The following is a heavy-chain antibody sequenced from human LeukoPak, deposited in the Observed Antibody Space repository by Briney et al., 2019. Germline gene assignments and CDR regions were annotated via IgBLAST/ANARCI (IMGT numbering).Heavy chain of an antibody. J-gene: IGHJ4*02. D-gene: IGHD3-10*01. V-gene: IGHV4-30-4*01. Sequence: SETLSLTCTVSGGSISSGDYYWSWIRQPPGKGLEWIGYIYYSRSTYYNPSLKSRVTISVDTSKNQFSLKLSSVTAADTAVYYCARVLLLWFGELSYFDYWGQGTLVTVSS. CDR2: IYYSRST. CDR1: GGSISSGDYY. CDR3: ARVLLLWFGELSYFDY.